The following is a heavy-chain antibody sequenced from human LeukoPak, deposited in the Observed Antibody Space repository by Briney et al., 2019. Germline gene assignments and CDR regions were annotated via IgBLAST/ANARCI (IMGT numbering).Heavy chain of an antibody. CDR1: GSTFTTYG. Sequence: ASGKVSCKASGSTFTTYGITWVRQAPGQGLECLRWISAYNANTKHAQKPQARVIMTTDTSTSTAYMEVRSLRSDDTAVYYCARDGRSWSGGAFDIWGQGTMVTVSS. J-gene: IGHJ3*02. CDR3: ARDGRSWSGGAFDI. D-gene: IGHD1-26*01. V-gene: IGHV1-18*01. CDR2: ISAYNANT.